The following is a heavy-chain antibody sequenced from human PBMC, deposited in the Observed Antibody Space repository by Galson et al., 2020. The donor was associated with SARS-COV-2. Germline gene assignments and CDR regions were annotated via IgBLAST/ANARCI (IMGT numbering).Heavy chain of an antibody. V-gene: IGHV4-61*01. CDR3: ASFYPNLYSSGWYAPLDY. J-gene: IGHJ4*02. Sequence: SEPLSLTCTVSGGSVSSGSHYWSWIRQPPGKGLEWIGYIYYSGSTNYNPSLKSRVTISVDTSKNQFSLKLSSVTAADTAVYYCASFYPNLYSSGWYAPLDYWGQGTLVTVSS. CDR2: IYYSGST. D-gene: IGHD6-19*01. CDR1: GGSVSSGSHY.